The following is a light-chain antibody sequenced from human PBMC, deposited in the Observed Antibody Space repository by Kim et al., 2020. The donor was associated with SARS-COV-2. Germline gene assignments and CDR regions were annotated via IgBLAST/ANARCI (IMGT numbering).Light chain of an antibody. V-gene: IGLV6-57*01. CDR2: EET. Sequence: TVDITCTRDRGTIASNYVQWYQQRPGSSPTPVIYEETHRPSGVPDRFSGSIDSSSNSASLTISGLKTEDEADYYGQSFDRDTQVFGGGTQLTVL. J-gene: IGLJ3*02. CDR3: QSFDRDTQV. CDR1: RGTIASNY.